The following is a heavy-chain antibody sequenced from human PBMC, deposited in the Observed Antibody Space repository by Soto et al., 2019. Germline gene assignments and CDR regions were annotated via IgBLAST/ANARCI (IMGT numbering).Heavy chain of an antibody. J-gene: IGHJ6*02. CDR2: ISPHTGGT. V-gene: IGHV1-2*02. Sequence: ASVKVSCKASGYTFNRYYMHWVRQAPGPGLEWMGWISPHTGGTTYAQKFQGRVTMTGDTSVSTAYMELSSLRSEDTAVYYCARDRYIVATSYYYYGMDVWGQGTTVTVSS. CDR3: ARDRYIVATSYYYYGMDV. D-gene: IGHD5-12*01. CDR1: GYTFNRYY.